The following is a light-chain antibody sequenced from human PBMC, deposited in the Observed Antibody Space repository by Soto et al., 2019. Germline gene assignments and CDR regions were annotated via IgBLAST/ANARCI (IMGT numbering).Light chain of an antibody. V-gene: IGLV2-14*01. Sequence: QSALTQPASVSGSPGQSMTISCSGTSSDVGAHDFVSWYQHHPDKAPKVIIFEVTKRPSGVSNRFSGSKTGNTASLTISGLQAEDEADYYCNSYTLSRTVIFGGGTKPTVL. CDR2: EVT. CDR3: NSYTLSRTVI. J-gene: IGLJ2*01. CDR1: SSDVGAHDF.